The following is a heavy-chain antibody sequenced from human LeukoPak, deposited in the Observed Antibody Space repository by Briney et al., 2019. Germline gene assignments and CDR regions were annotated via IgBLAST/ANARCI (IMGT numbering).Heavy chain of an antibody. D-gene: IGHD3-16*01. V-gene: IGHV1-69*13. CDR3: GRRRGGFYYYGLDV. CDR2: IIPIFGTA. Sequence: SVKVSCKASGGTFSSYAISWVRQAPGQGLEWMGGIIPIFGTANYAQKFQGRVTITADESTSTAYMELSSLRSEDAAVYYCGRRRGGFYYYGLDVWGQGTTVTVSS. CDR1: GGTFSSYA. J-gene: IGHJ6*02.